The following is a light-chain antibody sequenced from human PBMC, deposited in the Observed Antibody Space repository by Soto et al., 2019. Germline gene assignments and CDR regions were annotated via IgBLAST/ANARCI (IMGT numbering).Light chain of an antibody. CDR2: KAS. CDR1: QSIRDW. Sequence: DIQMTQSPSTLSASVGDRITITCRASQSIRDWLAWYQQKPGKAPKLLIYKASRLESGVPSRFSGRGSGTEFTLNLSSLQPDDFATYYCQQYYSHPLTFGGGTMVEL. J-gene: IGKJ4*01. CDR3: QQYYSHPLT. V-gene: IGKV1-5*03.